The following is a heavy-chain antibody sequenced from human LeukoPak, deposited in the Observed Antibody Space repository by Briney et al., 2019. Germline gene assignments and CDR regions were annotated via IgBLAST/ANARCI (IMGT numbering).Heavy chain of an antibody. D-gene: IGHD3-10*01. J-gene: IGHJ4*02. Sequence: ASVKVSCKASGYTFTGYYMHWVRQAPGQGLEWMGWINPNSGGTNYAQKFQGRVTMTRDTSISTAYMELSRLSSDDTAVYYCAREGLTMVRGVIITGFDYWGQGTLVTVSS. CDR3: AREGLTMVRGVIITGFDY. V-gene: IGHV1-2*02. CDR2: INPNSGGT. CDR1: GYTFTGYY.